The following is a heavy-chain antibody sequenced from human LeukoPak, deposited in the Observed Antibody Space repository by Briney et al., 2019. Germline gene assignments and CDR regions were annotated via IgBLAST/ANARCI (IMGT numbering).Heavy chain of an antibody. CDR3: ATDNVTTGTKTALGY. Sequence: SVKVSCKPSGFTLTSSAAQWVRHARGQGLEWIGWIVVGSGNTNYAQKFQERVTINRDMPTSTAYMELSSLRSEDTAVYYCATDNVTTGTKTALGYWGQGTLVTVSS. J-gene: IGHJ4*02. V-gene: IGHV1-58*01. CDR1: GFTLTSSA. CDR2: IVVGSGNT. D-gene: IGHD1-1*01.